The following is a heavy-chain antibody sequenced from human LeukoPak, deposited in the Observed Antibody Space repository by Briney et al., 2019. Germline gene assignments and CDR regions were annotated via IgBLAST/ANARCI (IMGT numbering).Heavy chain of an antibody. CDR1: GFAFGSYA. CDR2: ISYDGSNK. CDR3: AREYQLLTYGFDP. J-gene: IGHJ5*02. Sequence: PGRSLRLSCAASGFAFGSYAMHWVRQAPGKGLEWVAVISYDGSNKYYADSVKGRFTISRDNSKNTLYLQMNSLRAEDTAVYYCAREYQLLTYGFDPWGQGTLVTVSS. D-gene: IGHD2-2*01. V-gene: IGHV3-30*04.